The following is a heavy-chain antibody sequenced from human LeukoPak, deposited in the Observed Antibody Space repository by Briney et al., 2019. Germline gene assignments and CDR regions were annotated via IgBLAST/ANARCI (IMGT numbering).Heavy chain of an antibody. CDR3: ARRAPYCSSTSCPWNP. CDR2: IIPIFGTA. J-gene: IGHJ5*02. V-gene: IGHV1-69*05. CDR1: GGTFSSYA. D-gene: IGHD2-2*01. Sequence: SVKVSCKASGGTFSSYAISWVRQAPGQGLEWMGGIIPIFGTANYAQKFQGRVTITTDESTSTAYMELSSLRSEDTAVYYCARRAPYCSSTSCPWNPWGQGTLVTVSS.